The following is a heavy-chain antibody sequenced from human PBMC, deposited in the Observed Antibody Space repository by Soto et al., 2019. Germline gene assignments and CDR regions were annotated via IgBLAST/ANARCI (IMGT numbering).Heavy chain of an antibody. V-gene: IGHV3-13*04. CDR1: GFMFSDYD. J-gene: IGHJ5*01. Sequence: GGSLRLSCVGSGFMFSDYDIHWVRQSTGKGLEWVSGSGIAGDSSQSDSVKGRFTVSQDNARNSLFLQMNSLRVGDTAIYYCARRIIRSSSGHTWFDSWGQGILVTVSS. CDR3: ARRIIRSSSGHTWFDS. CDR2: SGIAGDS. D-gene: IGHD2-21*01.